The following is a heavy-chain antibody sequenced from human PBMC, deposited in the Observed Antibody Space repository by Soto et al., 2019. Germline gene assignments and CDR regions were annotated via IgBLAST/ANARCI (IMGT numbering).Heavy chain of an antibody. V-gene: IGHV3-48*03. CDR1: GFTFSSYE. J-gene: IGHJ6*02. Sequence: SLRLSCAASGFTFSSYEMNWVRQAPGKGLEWVSYISSSGSTIYYADSVKGRFTIPRDNAKNSLYLQMNSLRAEDTAVYYCARAPRYYYDSSGLSYGMDVWGQGTTVTVSS. D-gene: IGHD3-22*01. CDR2: ISSSGSTI. CDR3: ARAPRYYYDSSGLSYGMDV.